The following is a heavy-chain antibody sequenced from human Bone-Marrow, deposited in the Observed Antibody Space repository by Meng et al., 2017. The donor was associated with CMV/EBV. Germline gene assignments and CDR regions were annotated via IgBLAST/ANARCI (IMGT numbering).Heavy chain of an antibody. V-gene: IGHV3-30*02. J-gene: IGHJ4*02. CDR3: AKASQHDYRCFDY. CDR1: GFTFSSYG. D-gene: IGHD4-11*01. CDR2: IQYDGSNK. Sequence: GEFLKISCAASGFTFSSYGMHWGRQAPGKGLEWVTFIQYDGSNKYYADSVKGRFTIPRDNSKNTLYLQMNSLRAEETAVYYCAKASQHDYRCFDYWGQGTLVTVSS.